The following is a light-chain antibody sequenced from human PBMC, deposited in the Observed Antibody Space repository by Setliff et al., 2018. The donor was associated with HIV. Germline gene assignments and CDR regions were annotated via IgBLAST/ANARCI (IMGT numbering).Light chain of an antibody. Sequence: QSVLAQPPSVSGAPGQRVTISCTGSSSNIGAGYDVHWYQQVPGTAPKLLIYGNINRPSGVPDRFSGSKSGTSASLAITGLQAEDEADYYCAAWDDSLNGVVFGGGTKVTVL. J-gene: IGLJ2*01. CDR3: AAWDDSLNGVV. CDR2: GNI. CDR1: SSNIGAGYD. V-gene: IGLV1-40*01.